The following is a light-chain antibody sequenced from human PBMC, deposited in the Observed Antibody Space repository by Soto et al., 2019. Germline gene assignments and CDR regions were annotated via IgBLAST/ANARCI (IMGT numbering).Light chain of an antibody. CDR3: QQYNNWPIT. CDR2: DVS. Sequence: EIVLTHSPATLSLSPWEIATLSCRASQSISSYLAWFQQKPGQAPRLLIYDVSNRATGIPARFTGSGSGTEFILTITSLQSEDSAVYYCQQYNNWPITFGQGTRLEIK. J-gene: IGKJ5*01. V-gene: IGKV3D-15*01. CDR1: QSISSY.